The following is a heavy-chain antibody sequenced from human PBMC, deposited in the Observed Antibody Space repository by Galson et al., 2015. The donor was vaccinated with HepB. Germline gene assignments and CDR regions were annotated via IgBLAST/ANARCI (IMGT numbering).Heavy chain of an antibody. CDR2: IKSKIAGETT. Sequence: SLRLSCAASGVTFSKAWMSWARQAPGKGLEWIGRIKSKIAGETTEYAAPVKGRFIISRDDSKNMLYLQMNSLKTDDTAVYYCATVLLGFGDLLGGSYGMDVWGQGTTVSVSS. J-gene: IGHJ6*02. V-gene: IGHV3-15*01. CDR3: ATVLLGFGDLLGGSYGMDV. CDR1: GVTFSKAW. D-gene: IGHD3-10*01.